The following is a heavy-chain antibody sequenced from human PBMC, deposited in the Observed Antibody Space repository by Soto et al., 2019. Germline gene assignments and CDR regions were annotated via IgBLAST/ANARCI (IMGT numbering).Heavy chain of an antibody. CDR2: IYHSGST. D-gene: IGHD3-22*01. CDR1: GGCIRSRSW. CDR3: AREEKGGYYDSSGYHYYGMDV. Sequence: SESLSRRCSFSGGCIRSRSWWSCVSQPPGKGLEWIGEIYHSGSTNYTPSLKSRVTISVDKSKNQFSLKLSSVTAADTAVYYCAREEKGGYYDSSGYHYYGMDVWGQGTTVT. J-gene: IGHJ6*02. V-gene: IGHV4-4*02.